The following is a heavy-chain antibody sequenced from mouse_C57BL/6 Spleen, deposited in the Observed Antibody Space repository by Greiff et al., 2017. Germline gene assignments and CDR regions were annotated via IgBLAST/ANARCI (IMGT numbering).Heavy chain of an antibody. CDR3: ARGWLLRDAMDY. V-gene: IGHV1-81*01. CDR1: GYTFTSYG. Sequence: VQLQQSGAELARPGASVKLSCKASGYTFTSYGISWVKQRTGQGLEWIGEIYPRSGNTYYNEKFKGQATLTADKSSSTAYMELRSLTSEDSAVYFCARGWLLRDAMDYWGKGTSGTVCS. CDR2: IYPRSGNT. J-gene: IGHJ4*01. D-gene: IGHD2-3*01.